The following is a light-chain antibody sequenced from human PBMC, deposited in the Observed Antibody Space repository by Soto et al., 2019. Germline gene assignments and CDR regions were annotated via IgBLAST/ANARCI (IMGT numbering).Light chain of an antibody. V-gene: IGKV3-20*01. CDR1: QTVXSIY. J-gene: IGKJ4*02. Sequence: IVLTQSPCTLSLSPGERATLSCRASQTVXSIYLAWYRQNPGQAPGLPLXNGPXXXTXXPXRFSXXGXVXEFPLTISSLQSEDFAVYYCQQYSPSRTFRVETKVDIK. CDR2: NGP. CDR3: QQYSPSRT.